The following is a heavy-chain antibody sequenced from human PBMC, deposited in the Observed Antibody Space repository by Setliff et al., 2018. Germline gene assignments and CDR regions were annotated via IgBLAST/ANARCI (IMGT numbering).Heavy chain of an antibody. D-gene: IGHD3-3*01. Sequence: GESLKISCKGSGYSFTDYWIGWVRQMPGEGLEWMGIIHPSNSDTVYSPSFQGQVTISADKSISTAYLQWSSLKASDTAMYYCARQAIFGSDAFDIWGQGTMVTVSS. CDR3: ARQAIFGSDAFDI. V-gene: IGHV5-51*01. CDR1: GYSFTDYW. J-gene: IGHJ3*02. CDR2: IHPSNSDT.